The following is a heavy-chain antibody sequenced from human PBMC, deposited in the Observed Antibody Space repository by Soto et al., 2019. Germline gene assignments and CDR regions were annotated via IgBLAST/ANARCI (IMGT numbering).Heavy chain of an antibody. CDR3: ARAPRGLNGNNWFDP. Sequence: ASVKVSCKASGYTFTSYGISWVRQAPGQGLEWMGWISAYNGNTNYAQKLQGRVTMTTDTSTSTAYMELRSLRSDDTAVYYCARAPRGLNGNNWFDPWGQGTMVAVSS. CDR1: GYTFTSYG. CDR2: ISAYNGNT. V-gene: IGHV1-18*01. J-gene: IGHJ5*02. D-gene: IGHD5-12*01.